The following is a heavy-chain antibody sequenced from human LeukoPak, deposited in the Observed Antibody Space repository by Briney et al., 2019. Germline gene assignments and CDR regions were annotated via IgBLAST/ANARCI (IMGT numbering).Heavy chain of an antibody. D-gene: IGHD3-10*01. Sequence: GGSLRLSCAASGFTFDDYAMHWVRQAPGKGLEWVSGISWNSGSIGYADSVKGRFTISRDNAKNSLYLQMNSLRAEDTALYYCAKDIFRFGELLSYGGAFDIWGQGTMVTVSS. J-gene: IGHJ3*02. CDR1: GFTFDDYA. V-gene: IGHV3-9*01. CDR2: ISWNSGSI. CDR3: AKDIFRFGELLSYGGAFDI.